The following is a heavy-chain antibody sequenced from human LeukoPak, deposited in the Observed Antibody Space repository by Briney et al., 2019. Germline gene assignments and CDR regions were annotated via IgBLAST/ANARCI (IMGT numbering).Heavy chain of an antibody. J-gene: IGHJ4*02. CDR1: GFTFSTYT. D-gene: IGHD3-22*01. CDR3: ARKSSGHYPFDC. CDR2: ISPSGDIT. V-gene: IGHV3-23*01. Sequence: GGSLRLSCAASGFTFSTYTMSWVRQRPGKGLEWVSTISPSGDITQYADSVKGHFTISRDNSETTLFLQMTSLRVKDAAVYYCARKSSGHYPFDCWGQGTLVTVSS.